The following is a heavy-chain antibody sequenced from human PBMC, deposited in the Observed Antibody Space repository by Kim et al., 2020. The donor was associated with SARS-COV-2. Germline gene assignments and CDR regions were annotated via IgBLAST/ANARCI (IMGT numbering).Heavy chain of an antibody. CDR1: GYTFTSYG. D-gene: IGHD3-22*01. CDR3: ARVGLTYYYDSSGYSDLDY. CDR2: ISAYNGNT. J-gene: IGHJ4*02. Sequence: ASVKVSCKASGYTFTSYGISWVRQAPGQGLEWMGWISAYNGNTNYAQKLQGRVTMTTDTSTSTAYMELRSLRSDDTAVYYCARVGLTYYYDSSGYSDLDYWGQGTLVTVSS. V-gene: IGHV1-18*01.